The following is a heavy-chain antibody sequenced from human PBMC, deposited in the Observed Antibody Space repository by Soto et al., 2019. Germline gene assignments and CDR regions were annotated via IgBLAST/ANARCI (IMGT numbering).Heavy chain of an antibody. CDR2: ISGSGGST. V-gene: IGHV3-23*01. J-gene: IGHJ4*02. D-gene: IGHD2-15*01. CDR1: GFTFSSYA. Sequence: GGSLRLSCAASGFTFSSYAMSWVRQAPGKGLEWVSAISGSGGSTYYADSVKGRFTISRDNSKNTLYLQMNSLRAEDTAVYYCAKDSRGYCSGGSCQPFDYWGQGTLVTVSS. CDR3: AKDSRGYCSGGSCQPFDY.